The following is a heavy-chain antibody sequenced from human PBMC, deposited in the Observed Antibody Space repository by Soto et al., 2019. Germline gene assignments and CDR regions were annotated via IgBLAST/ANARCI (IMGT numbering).Heavy chain of an antibody. CDR3: ARGYYDFWSGYSPQTNWFDP. V-gene: IGHV4-30-2*01. Sequence: QLQLQESGSGLVKPSQTLSLTCAVSGGSISSGGYSWSWIRQPPGKGLEWIGYIYHSGSTYYNPSLKRRVTLSVDRSKNQFSLKLSSVTAADTAVYYCARGYYDFWSGYSPQTNWFDPWGQGTLVTVSS. D-gene: IGHD3-3*01. CDR1: GGSISSGGYS. CDR2: IYHSGST. J-gene: IGHJ5*02.